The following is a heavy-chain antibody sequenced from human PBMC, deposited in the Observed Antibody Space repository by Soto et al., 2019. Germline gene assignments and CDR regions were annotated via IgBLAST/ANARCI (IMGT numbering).Heavy chain of an antibody. CDR1: GYTFTSYG. J-gene: IGHJ3*02. V-gene: IGHV1-18*01. CDR2: ISAYNGNT. Sequence: ASVKVSCKASGYTFTSYGISWVRQAPGQGLEWMGWISAYNGNTNYAQKLQGRVTMTTDTSTSTAYMELRSLRSDDTAVYYCARVQAFTYYDFWSGYSNDAFDIWGQGTMVTVSS. CDR3: ARVQAFTYYDFWSGYSNDAFDI. D-gene: IGHD3-3*01.